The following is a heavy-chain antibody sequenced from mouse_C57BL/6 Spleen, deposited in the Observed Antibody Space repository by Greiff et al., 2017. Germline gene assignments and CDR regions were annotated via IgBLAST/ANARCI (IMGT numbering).Heavy chain of an antibody. CDR3: ARSGLPNNFDY. CDR1: GYTFTSYW. Sequence: QVQLQQPGTELVKPGASVKLSCKASGYTFTSYWMHWVKQRPGQGLEWIGNINPSNGGTNSNEKFKSKATLTVDKSSSTSYMQLSSLTSEDTAVYYCARSGLPNNFDYRGQGTTLTVSS. V-gene: IGHV1-53*01. D-gene: IGHD2-4*01. J-gene: IGHJ2*01. CDR2: INPSNGGT.